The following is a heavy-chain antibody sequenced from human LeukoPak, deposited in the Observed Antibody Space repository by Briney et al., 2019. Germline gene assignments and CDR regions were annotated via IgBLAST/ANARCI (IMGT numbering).Heavy chain of an antibody. CDR1: GFTFDDYA. D-gene: IGHD3-22*01. CDR2: INWNSVSA. J-gene: IGHJ4*02. V-gene: IGHV3-9*01. Sequence: PGRSLRLSCVASGFTFDDYAMHWVRQAPGKGLEWVAGINWNSVSAVHADSLKGRLTISRDNAKNSLFLQMNSLKTEDTAFYYCAKGARSSSGYTTDWGQGILVTVSS. CDR3: AKGARSSSGYTTD.